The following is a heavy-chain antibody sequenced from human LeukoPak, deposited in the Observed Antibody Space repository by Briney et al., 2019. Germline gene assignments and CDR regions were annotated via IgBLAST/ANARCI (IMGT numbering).Heavy chain of an antibody. CDR1: GFTFSSYW. V-gene: IGHV3-7*01. CDR2: IKQDGSEK. Sequence: GGSLRLSCAASGFTFSSYWMSWVRQAPGKGLEWVANIKQDGSEKYYVDSVKGRFTISRDNAKNSLYLKMNSLRAEDTAVYYCARNGGLNWFDPWGQGTLVTVSS. D-gene: IGHD2-8*01. J-gene: IGHJ5*02. CDR3: ARNGGLNWFDP.